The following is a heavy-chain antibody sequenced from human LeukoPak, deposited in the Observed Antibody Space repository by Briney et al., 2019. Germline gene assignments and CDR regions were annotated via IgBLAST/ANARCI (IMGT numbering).Heavy chain of an antibody. D-gene: IGHD2-2*01. V-gene: IGHV4-39*01. CDR3: ARISLVEDIVVVPAALDD. Sequence: SGTLSLTCTVSGGSISSSSFYWGWLRPPPGKGLEWIGSIYYSGSTYYNPSLKSRVTISVDTSKNQFSLKLSSVTAADTAVYCCARISLVEDIVVVPAALDDWGQGTLVTVSS. CDR1: GGSISSSSFY. CDR2: IYYSGST. J-gene: IGHJ4*02.